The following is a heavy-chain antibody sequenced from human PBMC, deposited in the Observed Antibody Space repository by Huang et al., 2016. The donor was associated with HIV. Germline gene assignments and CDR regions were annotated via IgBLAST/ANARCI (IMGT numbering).Heavy chain of an antibody. CDR2: IRKDGSEK. J-gene: IGHJ6*02. D-gene: IGHD2-8*01. V-gene: IGHV3-7*01. Sequence: LVESGGGLVQPGGSLRLSCGGSTVTFTAYWLTWFRQPPGEGLEWGASIRKDGSEKFYLDSVKGRFNISRDNGKKLRFLDMTSLQVDDTATYFCVTKASAMDVWGQGTTVIVSS. CDR3: VTKASAMDV. CDR1: TVTFTAYW.